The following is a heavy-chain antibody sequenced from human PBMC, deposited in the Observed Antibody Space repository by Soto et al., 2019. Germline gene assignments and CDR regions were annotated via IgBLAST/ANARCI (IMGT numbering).Heavy chain of an antibody. CDR1: GGSISSGGYS. CDR3: AREETGTEGAFDI. V-gene: IGHV4-30-2*01. J-gene: IGHJ3*02. Sequence: SETLSLTCAVSGGSISSGGYSWSWIRQPPGKGLEWIGYIYHSGSTYYNPTLKSHVNISVGRSKNQFSLKLSSVTAADTAVYYCAREETGTEGAFDIWGQGTMVT. CDR2: IYHSGST. D-gene: IGHD1-1*01.